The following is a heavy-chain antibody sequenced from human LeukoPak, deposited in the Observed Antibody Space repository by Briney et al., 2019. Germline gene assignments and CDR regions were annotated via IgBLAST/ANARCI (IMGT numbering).Heavy chain of an antibody. Sequence: SETLSLTCTVSGGSISNSYWSWIRQSPGKGLEWIGYIYSSGSSDYNPSLKSRVTISVDTPKNQFSLNLSSVTAADTAVYYCARHQYYYDYFDYCGQGTLVTVSS. V-gene: IGHV4-4*09. CDR2: IYSSGSS. CDR3: ARHQYYYDYFDY. CDR1: GGSISNSY. D-gene: IGHD2/OR15-2a*01. J-gene: IGHJ4*02.